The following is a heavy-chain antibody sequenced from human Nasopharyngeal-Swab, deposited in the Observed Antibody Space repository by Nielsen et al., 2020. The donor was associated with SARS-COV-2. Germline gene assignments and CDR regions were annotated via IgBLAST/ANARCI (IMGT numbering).Heavy chain of an antibody. CDR2: ISYDGSNK. J-gene: IGHJ4*02. V-gene: IGHV3-30*18. Sequence: GESLKISFAASGFTFSSYGMHWVRQAPGKGLEWVAVISYDGSNKYYADSVKGRFTISRDNSKNTLYLQMNSLRAEDTAVYYCAKQIVVPAAPYFDYWGQGTLVTVSS. D-gene: IGHD2-2*01. CDR1: GFTFSSYG. CDR3: AKQIVVPAAPYFDY.